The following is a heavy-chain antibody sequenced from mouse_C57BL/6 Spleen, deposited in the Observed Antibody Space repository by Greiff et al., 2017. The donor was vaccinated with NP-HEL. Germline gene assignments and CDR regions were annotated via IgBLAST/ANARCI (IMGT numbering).Heavy chain of an antibody. V-gene: IGHV1-39*01. Sequence: EVQVVESGPELVKPGASVKISCKASGYSFTDYNMNWVKQSNGKSLEWIGVINPNYGTTSYNQKFKGKATLTVDQSSSTAYMQLNSLTSEDSAVYYCARYYYGSSSYYFDYWGQGTTLTVSS. CDR3: ARYYYGSSSYYFDY. CDR2: INPNYGTT. J-gene: IGHJ2*01. D-gene: IGHD1-1*01. CDR1: GYSFTDYN.